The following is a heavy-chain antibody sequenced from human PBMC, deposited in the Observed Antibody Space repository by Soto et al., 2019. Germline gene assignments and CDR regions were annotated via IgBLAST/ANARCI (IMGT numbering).Heavy chain of an antibody. CDR2: ISASGGST. CDR3: AKAPPGPYSSLYGYYSYGLDV. V-gene: IGHV3-23*01. Sequence: GGSLRLSCALSGVNCVECAGTWVRQAPGKGLEWVSAISASGGSTYYADSVKGRFTISRDSSKNTLYLQMNSLRAEDTAVFYCAKAPPGPYSSLYGYYSYGLDVWGQGTTVTVSS. CDR1: GVNCVECA. J-gene: IGHJ6*02. D-gene: IGHD4-4*01.